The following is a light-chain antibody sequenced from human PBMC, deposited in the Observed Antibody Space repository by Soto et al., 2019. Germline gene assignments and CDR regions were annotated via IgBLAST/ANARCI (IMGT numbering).Light chain of an antibody. V-gene: IGLV2-14*01. CDR2: EVS. CDR1: SSDVGGYNY. J-gene: IGLJ2*01. Sequence: QSALTQPASVSGSTGQSITISCSGTSSDVGGYNYVSWYQQLPGKAPKLMIYEVSNRPSGVSNRFSGSKSGNTASLTISGLQAEDEADYYCSSYTTSSTRVFGGGTKQTVL. CDR3: SSYTTSSTRV.